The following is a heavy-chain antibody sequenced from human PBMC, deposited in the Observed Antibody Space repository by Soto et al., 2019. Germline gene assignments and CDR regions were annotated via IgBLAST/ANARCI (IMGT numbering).Heavy chain of an antibody. J-gene: IGHJ4*02. CDR1: GLTLSSHG. D-gene: IGHD4-17*01. CDR3: LAIDSGGNSFLY. CDR2: VSYDGRDK. Sequence: GGSLRLSCAASGLTLSSHGMHWVRQAPGKGLEWVAAVSYDGRDKYYPDSVKGRFTISRDNSKNTLYLQMNSLRTEDTAVYHCLAIDSGGNSFLYWGQGTPVTVSS. V-gene: IGHV3-30*03.